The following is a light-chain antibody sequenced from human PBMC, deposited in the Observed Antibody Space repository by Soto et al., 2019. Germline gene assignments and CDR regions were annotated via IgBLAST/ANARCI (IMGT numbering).Light chain of an antibody. V-gene: IGLV1-40*01. Sequence: QSVLTQPPSVSGAPGQTVTIPCTRSSSNIGAAYDVHWYQHLPGTAPKLLIYGNNNRPSGVPDRFSGSKSGTSASLAITGLQAEDEADYYCQSYDSSLSGWVFGGGTKLTVL. CDR2: GNN. J-gene: IGLJ3*02. CDR1: SSNIGAAYD. CDR3: QSYDSSLSGWV.